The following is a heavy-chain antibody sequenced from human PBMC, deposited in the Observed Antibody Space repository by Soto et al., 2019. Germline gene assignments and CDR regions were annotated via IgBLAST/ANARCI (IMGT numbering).Heavy chain of an antibody. V-gene: IGHV3-23*01. CDR1: GFTFSSYA. D-gene: IGHD2-8*01. Sequence: GGSLRLSCAASGFTFSSYAMSWVRQAPGKGLEWVSAISGSGGSTYYADSVKGRFTISRDNSKNTLYLQMNSLRAEDTAVYYCAKDIVLMVYAIYPSSSGSFDYWGQGTLVTVSS. CDR2: ISGSGGST. J-gene: IGHJ4*02. CDR3: AKDIVLMVYAIYPSSSGSFDY.